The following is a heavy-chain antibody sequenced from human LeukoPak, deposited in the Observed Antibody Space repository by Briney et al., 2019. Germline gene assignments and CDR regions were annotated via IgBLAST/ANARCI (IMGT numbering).Heavy chain of an antibody. D-gene: IGHD4-17*01. CDR2: IWYDGSNK. CDR3: ARGGDYYFDY. Sequence: GGSLRLSCAASGFTLSNYSMNWVRQAPGKGLEWVAVIWYDGSNKYYADSVKGRFTISRDNSKNTLYLQMNSLRAEDTAVYYCARGGDYYFDYWGQGTLVTVSS. J-gene: IGHJ4*02. CDR1: GFTLSNYS. V-gene: IGHV3-33*08.